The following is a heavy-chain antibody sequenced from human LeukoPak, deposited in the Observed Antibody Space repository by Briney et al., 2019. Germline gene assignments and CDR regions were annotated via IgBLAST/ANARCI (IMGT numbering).Heavy chain of an antibody. V-gene: IGHV4-34*01. CDR1: GGSSSGYY. D-gene: IGHD6-13*01. CDR2: INHSGST. J-gene: IGHJ4*02. Sequence: PSETLSLTCAVYGGSSSGYYWSWIRQPPGKGLEWIGEINHSGSTNYNPSLKSRVTISVDTSKNQFSLKLSSVTAADTAVYYCARNSWYPYYFDYWGQGTLVTVSS. CDR3: ARNSWYPYYFDY.